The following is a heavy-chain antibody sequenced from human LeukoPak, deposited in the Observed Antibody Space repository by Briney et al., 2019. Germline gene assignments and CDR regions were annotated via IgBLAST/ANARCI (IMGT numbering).Heavy chain of an antibody. CDR3: ASVKNYYQEYSYDSSRAPRIPTFDS. V-gene: IGHV4-34*01. D-gene: IGHD3-22*01. CDR2: ISQSGTP. J-gene: IGHJ4*02. CDR1: GAXVNNYY. Sequence: SETLSLTCAVNGAXVNNYYCNWIRQPPGKGLEWIGEISQSGTPNYNPTLRSRVSIAVEASKNQFSVNLSSVTAADTAVYYCASVKNYYQEYSYDSSRAPRIPTFDSWGQGALVTVSP.